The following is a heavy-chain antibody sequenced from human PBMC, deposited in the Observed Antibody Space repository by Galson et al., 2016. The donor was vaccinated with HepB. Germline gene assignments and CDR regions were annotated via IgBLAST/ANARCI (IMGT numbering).Heavy chain of an antibody. CDR2: IYYSGNT. J-gene: IGHJ6*02. V-gene: IGHV4-59*01. CDR1: GGSISPYY. CDR3: ARSRYRLDV. Sequence: ETLSLTCAVSGGSISPYYWSWVRQPPGKGLEWIGYIYYSGNTNYHPSLKSRVTISVDTSKNQFSLRLTSVTAADTAVYYCARSRYRLDVWGQGTTVTVSS.